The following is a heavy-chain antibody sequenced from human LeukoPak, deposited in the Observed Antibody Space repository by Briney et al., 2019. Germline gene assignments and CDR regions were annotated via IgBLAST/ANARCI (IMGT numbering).Heavy chain of an antibody. CDR2: IYYSGST. CDR1: GGSISSSSYY. CDR3: AVRRGYSGSYWGSHFDY. J-gene: IGHJ4*02. V-gene: IGHV4-39*07. Sequence: SETLSLTCTVSGGSISSSSYYWGWIRQPPGKGLEWIGSIYYSGSTYYNPSLKSRVTISVDTSKNQLSLKLSSVTAADTAVYYCAVRRGYSGSYWGSHFDYWGQGTLVTVSS. D-gene: IGHD1-26*01.